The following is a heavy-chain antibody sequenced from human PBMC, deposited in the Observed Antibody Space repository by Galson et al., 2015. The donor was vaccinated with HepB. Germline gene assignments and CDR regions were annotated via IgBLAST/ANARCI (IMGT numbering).Heavy chain of an antibody. D-gene: IGHD2-8*01. V-gene: IGHV1-3*01. CDR3: ARAGGGYCTNGVCYGMDY. Sequence: SVKVSCKASGYTFTSYAMHWVRQAPGQRLEWMGWINAGNGNTKYSQKFQGRVTITRDTSASTAYMELSSLRSEDTAVYYCARAGGGYCTNGVCYGMDYWGQGTLVTVSS. J-gene: IGHJ4*02. CDR2: INAGNGNT. CDR1: GYTFTSYA.